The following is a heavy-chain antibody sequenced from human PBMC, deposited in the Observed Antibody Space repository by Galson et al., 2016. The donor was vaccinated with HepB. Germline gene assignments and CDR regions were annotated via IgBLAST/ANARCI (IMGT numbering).Heavy chain of an antibody. CDR2: VYHTGRT. V-gene: IGHV4-4*02. CDR3: ARRMIRAVSGGMDV. J-gene: IGHJ6*02. CDR1: GGSLSSDYW. Sequence: ETLSLTCAVAGGSLSSDYWWTWVRQPPGKGLEWIGEVYHTGRTGYTPSLKSRLTIPVDKAKSQLSLKLTSVTAADTAVYYCARRMIRAVSGGMDVWGQGTTVTV. D-gene: IGHD3-10*01.